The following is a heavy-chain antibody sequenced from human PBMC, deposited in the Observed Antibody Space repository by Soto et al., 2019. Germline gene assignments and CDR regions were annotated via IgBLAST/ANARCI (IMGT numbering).Heavy chain of an antibody. CDR3: ARGFSGSYYRYFQD. V-gene: IGHV3-48*03. CDR2: INSADTI. Sequence: EVQLVESGGGLVKPGGSLRLSCAASGFTVNTFEMNWVRQAPGKGPEWVSYINSADTISYAGSVKGRFTISRDNAQNSVYLQMHSLRGEDTAVYYSARGFSGSYYRYFQDWGQGTLVAVSS. J-gene: IGHJ1*01. CDR1: GFTVNTFE. D-gene: IGHD1-26*01.